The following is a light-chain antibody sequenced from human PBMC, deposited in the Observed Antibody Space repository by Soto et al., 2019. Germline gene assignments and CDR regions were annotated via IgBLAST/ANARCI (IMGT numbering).Light chain of an antibody. Sequence: DIVMTQSPDSLAVSLGERATINCKSSQSVLYSSNNKNYLAWYQQKPGQPPKLLIYWASTRESGVPDRFSGSGSGTDFTLTISSQQAEDVAVYYCQQYYSTLRTFGQGTKVEIK. V-gene: IGKV4-1*01. CDR1: QSVLYSSNNKNY. CDR2: WAS. CDR3: QQYYSTLRT. J-gene: IGKJ1*01.